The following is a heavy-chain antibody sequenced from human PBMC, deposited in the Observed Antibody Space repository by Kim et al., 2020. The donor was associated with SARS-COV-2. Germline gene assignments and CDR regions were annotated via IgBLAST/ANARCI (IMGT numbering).Heavy chain of an antibody. V-gene: IGHV3-74*01. J-gene: IGHJ6*01. CDR1: GFTFSSYW. CDR2: IKSDGSRT. CDR3: ARAGDYDYNYGLDV. Sequence: GGSLRLSCAASGFTFSSYWMHWVRQAPGKGLVWVSRIKSDGSRTTYADYADSVKGRFTISRDNAKNTLYLQMNSLSAEDTAGDYCARAGDYDYNYGLDV. D-gene: IGHD3-10*01.